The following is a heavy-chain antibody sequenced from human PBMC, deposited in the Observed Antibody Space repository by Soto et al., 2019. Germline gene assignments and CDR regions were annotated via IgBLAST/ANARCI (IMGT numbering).Heavy chain of an antibody. CDR3: ARDSAITLRSSSWMKTWDY. CDR1: GFTFSSYA. D-gene: IGHD6-13*01. V-gene: IGHV3-30-3*01. Sequence: QVQLVESGGGVVQPGRSLRLSCAASGFTFSSYAMHWVRQAPGKGLEWVAVISYDGSNKYYADSVKGRFTISRDNSKNTLYLQMNSLRAEDTAVYYCARDSAITLRSSSWMKTWDYWGQGTLVTVSS. CDR2: ISYDGSNK. J-gene: IGHJ4*02.